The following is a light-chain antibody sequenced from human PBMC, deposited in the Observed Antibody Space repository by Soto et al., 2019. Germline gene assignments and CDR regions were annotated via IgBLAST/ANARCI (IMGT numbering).Light chain of an antibody. Sequence: EFVLTQSPGTLSLSPGERATLSCRASQSVSSNYLAWYQQKPGQAPRLLIYGASTRATGTADRFSGSGSGTDFTLTISRLEPEDFAVYYCQQYGSSPQTFGQGTKVE. CDR3: QQYGSSPQT. CDR1: QSVSSNY. CDR2: GAS. J-gene: IGKJ1*01. V-gene: IGKV3-20*01.